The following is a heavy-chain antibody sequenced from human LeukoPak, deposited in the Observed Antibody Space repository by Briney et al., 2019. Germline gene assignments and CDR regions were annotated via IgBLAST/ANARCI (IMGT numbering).Heavy chain of an antibody. J-gene: IGHJ4*02. Sequence: ASVKVSCKASGYTFASYYMHWLRQAPGQGLDWMGIINPSGGSTSYAQKLQGRVTMTRDTSTSTVYMELSSLRSEDTAVYYCARDQPLPSGGFDYWGQGTLVTVSS. CDR1: GYTFASYY. CDR3: ARDQPLPSGGFDY. D-gene: IGHD2-2*01. V-gene: IGHV1-46*04. CDR2: INPSGGST.